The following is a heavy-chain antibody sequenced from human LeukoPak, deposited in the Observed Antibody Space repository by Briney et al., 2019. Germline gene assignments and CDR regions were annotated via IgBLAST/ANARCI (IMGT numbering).Heavy chain of an antibody. D-gene: IGHD3-3*01. CDR3: AREKAASNDFWSGYYSPYYYYYYMDV. V-gene: IGHV3-53*01. CDR1: GFTVSSNY. Sequence: GGSLRLSCAASGFTVSSNYMSWVRQAPGKGLEWVSVIYSGGSTYYADSVKGRFTISRDNSKNTLYLQMNSLRAEDTAVYYCAREKAASNDFWSGYYSPYYYYYYMDVWGKGTTVTVSS. CDR2: IYSGGST. J-gene: IGHJ6*03.